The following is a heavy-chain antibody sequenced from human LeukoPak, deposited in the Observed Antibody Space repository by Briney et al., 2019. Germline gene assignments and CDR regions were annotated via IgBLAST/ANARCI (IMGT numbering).Heavy chain of an antibody. CDR2: IYTSGST. D-gene: IGHD6-13*01. CDR3: ARGLPGYSSSWFIL. CDR1: GGSISSGSYY. J-gene: IGHJ2*01. Sequence: SQTLSLTCTVSGGSISSGSYYWSWIRQPAGKGLEWIGRIYTSGSTNYNPSLKSRVTISVDTSKNQFSLKLSSVTAADTAVYYCARGLPGYSSSWFILWGRGTLVTVSS. V-gene: IGHV4-61*02.